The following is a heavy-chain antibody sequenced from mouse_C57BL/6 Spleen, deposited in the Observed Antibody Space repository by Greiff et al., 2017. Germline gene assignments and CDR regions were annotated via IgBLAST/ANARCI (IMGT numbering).Heavy chain of an antibody. CDR3: ARGWYPREFDY. CDR2: INPNNGGT. J-gene: IGHJ2*01. D-gene: IGHD1-1*02. Sequence: EVQLQQSGPELVKPGASVKISCKASGYTFTDYYMNWVKQSHGKSLEWIGDINPNNGGTSYNQKFKGKATLTVDKSSSTAYMELRSLTSEDSAVYYCARGWYPREFDYWGQGTTLTVSS. V-gene: IGHV1-26*01. CDR1: GYTFTDYY.